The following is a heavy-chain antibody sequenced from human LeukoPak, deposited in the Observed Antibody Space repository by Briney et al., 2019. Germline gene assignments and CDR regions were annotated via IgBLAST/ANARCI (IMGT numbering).Heavy chain of an antibody. CDR2: MNHSGST. V-gene: IGHV4-34*01. J-gene: IGHJ1*01. Sequence: KPSETLSLTCVVYGGSFSGHYGSWIRQPPGKGLEWIGEMNHSGSTNYNPSLKSRVTISVDTSNNQFSLKLSSVTAADTAVYYCARGQTYYDFLTGYYSFAYFQHWGQGTLVTVSS. CDR1: GGSFSGHY. D-gene: IGHD3-9*01. CDR3: ARGQTYYDFLTGYYSFAYFQH.